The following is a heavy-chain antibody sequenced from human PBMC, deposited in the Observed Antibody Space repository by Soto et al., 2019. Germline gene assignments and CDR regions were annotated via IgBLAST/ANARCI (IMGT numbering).Heavy chain of an antibody. Sequence: QPGGSLRLSCAASGFTFSSYAMSWVRQAPGKGLEWVSAISGSGGSTYYADSVKGRFTISRDNSKNTLYLQMNSLRAEDTAVYYCAKDLNPTIFGVVHPTYYGMDVWGQGTTVTVSS. J-gene: IGHJ6*02. D-gene: IGHD3-3*01. CDR1: GFTFSSYA. CDR3: AKDLNPTIFGVVHPTYYGMDV. CDR2: ISGSGGST. V-gene: IGHV3-23*01.